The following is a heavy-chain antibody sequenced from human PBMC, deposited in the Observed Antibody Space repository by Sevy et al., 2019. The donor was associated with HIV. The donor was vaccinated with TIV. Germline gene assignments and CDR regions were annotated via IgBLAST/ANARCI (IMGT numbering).Heavy chain of an antibody. D-gene: IGHD3-10*01. CDR2: IYYSGST. V-gene: IGHV4-61*01. CDR1: GGSVSSGSYY. Sequence: SETLSLTCTVSGGSVSSGSYYWSWIRQPPGKGLEWIGYIYYSGSTNYYPSLKSRVTISVDTSKNQFSLKLSSVTAADTAVYYCARFAGLVWFGELVPYYFDYWGQGTLVTVSS. J-gene: IGHJ4*02. CDR3: ARFAGLVWFGELVPYYFDY.